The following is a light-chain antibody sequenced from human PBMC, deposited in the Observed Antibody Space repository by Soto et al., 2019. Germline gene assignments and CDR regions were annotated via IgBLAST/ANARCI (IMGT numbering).Light chain of an antibody. CDR3: SSYTSSSTPGVV. CDR1: SSDVGGYNY. Sequence: QSALTQPASASGSPGQSITISCTGTSSDVGGYNYVSWYQQHPGKAPKLMIYEVSNRPSGVSNRFSGSKSGNTASLTISGLQAEDEADYYCSSYTSSSTPGVVFGGGTKLTVL. V-gene: IGLV2-14*01. J-gene: IGLJ2*01. CDR2: EVS.